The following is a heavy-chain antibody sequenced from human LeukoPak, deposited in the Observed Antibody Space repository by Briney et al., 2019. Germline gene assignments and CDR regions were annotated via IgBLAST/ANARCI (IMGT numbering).Heavy chain of an antibody. CDR3: ARDRLQLQS. D-gene: IGHD1-1*01. CDR1: GDSISSTNYY. J-gene: IGHJ5*02. CDR2: IYYSGST. V-gene: IGHV4-39*07. Sequence: ASETLSLTCTVSGDSISSTNYYWGWVRQPPGKGLEWIGSIYYSGSTFNNPSLKSRVTISVDTSKNQFSLKVSSVTAADTAVYYCARDRLQLQSWGQGTLVTVSS.